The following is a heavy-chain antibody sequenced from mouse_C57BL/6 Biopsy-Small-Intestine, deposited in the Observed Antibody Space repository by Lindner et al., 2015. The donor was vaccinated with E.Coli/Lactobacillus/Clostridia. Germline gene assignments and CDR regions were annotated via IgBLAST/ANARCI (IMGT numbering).Heavy chain of an antibody. D-gene: IGHD1-1*01. CDR3: ARSGDYYAYYFDY. CDR1: GYAFSNSW. J-gene: IGHJ2*01. Sequence: VQLQESGSELVKPGASVKISCKASGYAFSNSWMDWVRQRPGEGLEWIGRIYPGDGSTNYNGKFTGKATLTADKSSNTAYVQLRSLTSEDSAVYFCARSGDYYAYYFDYWGQGSTLTVSS. CDR2: IYPGDGST. V-gene: IGHV1-82*01.